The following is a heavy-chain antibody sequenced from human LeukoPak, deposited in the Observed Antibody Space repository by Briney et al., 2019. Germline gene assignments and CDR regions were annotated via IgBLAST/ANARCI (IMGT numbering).Heavy chain of an antibody. CDR2: IYLGGST. J-gene: IGHJ4*02. CDR1: GLTVSSNY. CDR3: ARGQRSAASFDH. V-gene: IGHV3-66*01. Sequence: GGSLSLSCAASGLTVSSNYMNWGRQAPGKGVEWVSLIYLGGSTYHADTVKGRFTISRDNSKNTLYLQMNSLRADDTAVYYCARGQRSAASFDHWGQGTLVTASS. D-gene: IGHD6-13*01.